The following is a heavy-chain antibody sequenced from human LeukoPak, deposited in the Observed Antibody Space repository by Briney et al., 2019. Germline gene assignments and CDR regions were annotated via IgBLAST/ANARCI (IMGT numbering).Heavy chain of an antibody. Sequence: GGSLRLSCAASGFTVSSNYMSWVRQAPGKGLEWVSYISSSGSTIYYADSVKGRFTISRDNDKNSLYLQMDSLRAEGTAVYYCAELGITMIGGVWGKGTTVTISS. CDR1: GFTVSSNY. CDR3: AELGITMIGGV. D-gene: IGHD3-10*02. V-gene: IGHV3-11*04. J-gene: IGHJ6*01. CDR2: ISSSGSTI.